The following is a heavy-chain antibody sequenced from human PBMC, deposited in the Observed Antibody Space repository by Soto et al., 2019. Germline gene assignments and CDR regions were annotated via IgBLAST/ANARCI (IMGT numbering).Heavy chain of an antibody. Sequence: EVQLVESGGGLVQPGGSLRLSCAASGFTFSDHYMDWVRQAPGKGLEWVGRTRNKANSYSTEYAASVRGRFTISRDESKNSLYLQMNSLKTEDTAVYYCVRTSHYGSGSWNFDYWGPGTLVTVSS. CDR2: TRNKANSYST. CDR1: GFTFSDHY. D-gene: IGHD3-10*01. CDR3: VRTSHYGSGSWNFDY. J-gene: IGHJ4*02. V-gene: IGHV3-72*01.